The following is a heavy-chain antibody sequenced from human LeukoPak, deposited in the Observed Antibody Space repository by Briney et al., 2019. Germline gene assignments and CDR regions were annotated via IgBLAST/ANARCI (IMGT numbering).Heavy chain of an antibody. CDR1: GFTFSSHA. CDR2: ISNSGGST. D-gene: IGHD6-19*01. J-gene: IGHJ4*02. V-gene: IGHV3-23*01. CDR3: AKDRVAVADTCYFDY. Sequence: GGSLRLSCAASGFTFSSHAMNWVRQAPGKGLEWVSGISNSGGSTYYADSVKGRFTISRDNSKNTLYLQMNSPRAEDTAVYYCAKDRVAVADTCYFDYWGQGTLVTVSS.